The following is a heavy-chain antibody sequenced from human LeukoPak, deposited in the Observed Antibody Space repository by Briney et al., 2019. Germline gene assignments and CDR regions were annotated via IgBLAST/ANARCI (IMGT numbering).Heavy chain of an antibody. CDR3: ARDWNYFST. J-gene: IGHJ4*02. D-gene: IGHD1-1*01. CDR1: GFTFSSYS. Sequence: GGSLRLSCAASGFTFSSYSMNWVRQAPGKGLEWVSSISSSSGSIYYADSVKGRFTVSRDNAKNSLYLQMNSLSAEDTAVYYCARDWNYFSTWGQGTLVTVSS. V-gene: IGHV3-21*01. CDR2: ISSSSGSI.